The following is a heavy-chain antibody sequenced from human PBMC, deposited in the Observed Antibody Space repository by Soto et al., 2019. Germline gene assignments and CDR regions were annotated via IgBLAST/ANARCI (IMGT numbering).Heavy chain of an antibody. J-gene: IGHJ6*03. V-gene: IGHV3-11*01. D-gene: IGHD3-3*01. CDR3: ARALTYYDFWSGYGDYYYYMDV. Sequence: PGGSLRLSCAASGFTFSDYYMSWIRQAPGKGLEWVSYISSSGSTIYYADSVKGRFTISRDNAKNSLYLQMNSLRAEDTAVYYCARALTYYDFWSGYGDYYYYMDVWGKGTTVTVSS. CDR1: GFTFSDYY. CDR2: ISSSGSTI.